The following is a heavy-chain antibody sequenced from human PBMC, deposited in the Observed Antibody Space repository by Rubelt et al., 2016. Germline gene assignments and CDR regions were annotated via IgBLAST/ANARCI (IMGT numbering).Heavy chain of an antibody. CDR1: GGSISSSFYY. CDR2: IYYSGST. Sequence: QLQLQESGPGLVKPSETLSLTCTVSGGSISSSFYYWGWIRQPPGKGLEWLGSIYYSGSTYYNPSLKSRVTIAVATPKNQFSRKLSSVTAADTAVYYCARQPDYYGSGRRGLDYWGQGTLVTVSS. V-gene: IGHV4-39*01. D-gene: IGHD3-10*01. CDR3: ARQPDYYGSGRRGLDY. J-gene: IGHJ4*02.